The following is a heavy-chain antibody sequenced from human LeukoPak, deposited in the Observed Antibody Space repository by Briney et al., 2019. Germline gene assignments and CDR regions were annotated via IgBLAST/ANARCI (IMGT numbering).Heavy chain of an antibody. D-gene: IGHD5-18*01. CDR3: ARIGSGYSYGYEFVY. CDR1: GFTFSSYW. V-gene: IGHV3-7*03. J-gene: IGHJ4*02. CDR2: IKQDGSEK. Sequence: GGSLRLSCAASGFTFSSYWMSWVRQAPGKRLEWVANIKQDGSEKYYVDSVKGRFTISRDNAKNSLYLQMHSLRAEDTAVYYCARIGSGYSYGYEFVYWGQGTLVTVSS.